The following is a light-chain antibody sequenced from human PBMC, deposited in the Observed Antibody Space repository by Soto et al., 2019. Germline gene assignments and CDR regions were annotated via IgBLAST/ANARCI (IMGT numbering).Light chain of an antibody. CDR2: EVS. Sequence: QSALTQPPCASGSPGQSVTISCTGSSSDVGANNYVSWYQQHPGKAPKLMIYEVSKRPSGVPDRFSGSKSGNTASLTVSGLQAEDEADYYCSSFAGSKVFGGGTKLTVL. V-gene: IGLV2-8*01. CDR3: SSFAGSKV. CDR1: SSDVGANNY. J-gene: IGLJ2*01.